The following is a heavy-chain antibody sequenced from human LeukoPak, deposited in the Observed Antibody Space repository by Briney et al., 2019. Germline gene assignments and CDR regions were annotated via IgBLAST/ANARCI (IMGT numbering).Heavy chain of an antibody. CDR3: AKGLYSTNFDY. V-gene: IGHV3-53*01. CDR2: IYSGGST. Sequence: PGGSLRLSCAASGFTVSSNYMSWVRQAPGKGLEWVSVIYSGGSTYYADSVKGRFTISRDNSKNTLYLQMNSLRAEDTAVYYCAKGLYSTNFDYWGQGTLVTVSS. J-gene: IGHJ4*02. D-gene: IGHD5-18*01. CDR1: GFTVSSNY.